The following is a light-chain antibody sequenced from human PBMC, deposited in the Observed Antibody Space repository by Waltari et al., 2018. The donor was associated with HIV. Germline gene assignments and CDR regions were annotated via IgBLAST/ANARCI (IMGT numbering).Light chain of an antibody. Sequence: QSALTQPASVSGSPGQSITISCTGTSSDVGGYNYVSWYQQHPGKAPKLMIYDVRKRPSGIPERFSGSKSGTSATLGISGLQTGDEAVYYCGTWDSSLSAGVFGGGTKVTVL. V-gene: IGLV2-14*03. CDR3: GTWDSSLSAGV. CDR2: DVR. CDR1: SSDVGGYNY. J-gene: IGLJ3*02.